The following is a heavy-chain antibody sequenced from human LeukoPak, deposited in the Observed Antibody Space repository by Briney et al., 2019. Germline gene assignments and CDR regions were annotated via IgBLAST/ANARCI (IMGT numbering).Heavy chain of an antibody. J-gene: IGHJ4*02. D-gene: IGHD6-6*01. Sequence: SETLSLTCTVSGGSISSSSYYWGWIRQPPGKGLEWIGSIYYSGSTYYNPSLKSRVTISVDTSKNQFSLKLSSVTAADTAVYYCARGLFVGQLVRERYFDYWGQGTLATVSS. CDR2: IYYSGST. CDR3: ARGLFVGQLVRERYFDY. CDR1: GGSISSSSYY. V-gene: IGHV4-39*07.